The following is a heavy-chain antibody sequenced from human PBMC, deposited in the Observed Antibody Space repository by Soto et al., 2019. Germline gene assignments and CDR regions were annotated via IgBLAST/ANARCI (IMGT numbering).Heavy chain of an antibody. CDR3: ARLSYYDSSDRNYYFDY. CDR1: GYSFTSYW. CDR2: IDPSDSYT. V-gene: IGHV5-10-1*01. D-gene: IGHD3-22*01. Sequence: GESLKISCKGSGYSFTSYWISWVRQMPGKGLEWMGRIDPSDSYTNYSPSFQGHVTISADKSISTAYLQWSSLKASDTAMYYCARLSYYDSSDRNYYFDYWGQGTLVTVSS. J-gene: IGHJ4*02.